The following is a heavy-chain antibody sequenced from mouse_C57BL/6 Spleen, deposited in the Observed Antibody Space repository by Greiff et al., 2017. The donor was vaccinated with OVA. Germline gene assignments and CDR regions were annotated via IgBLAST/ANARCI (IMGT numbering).Heavy chain of an antibody. CDR2: INPSNGGT. CDR1: GHTFTSYW. Sequence: QVQLQQPGSELVKPGASVKLSCKASGHTFTSYWMHWVKQRPGQGLEWIGNINPSNGGTNYNEKFKSKATLTVDKSSSTAYMQLSSLTSEDSAVYYCARKNYVGNYFDYWGQGTTLTVSS. D-gene: IGHD1-1*01. CDR3: ARKNYVGNYFDY. J-gene: IGHJ2*01. V-gene: IGHV1-53*01.